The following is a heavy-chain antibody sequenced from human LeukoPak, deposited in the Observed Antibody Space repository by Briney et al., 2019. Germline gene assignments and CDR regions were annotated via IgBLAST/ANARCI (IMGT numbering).Heavy chain of an antibody. Sequence: GRSLRLSCAASGFTFDDYAMHWVRQAPGKGLEWVSGISWNSGSIGYADSVEGRFTISRDNAKNSLYLQMNSLRAEDTALYYCAKDNDGSGHYYYGMDVWGQGTTVTVSS. V-gene: IGHV3-9*01. CDR1: GFTFDDYA. CDR2: ISWNSGSI. CDR3: AKDNDGSGHYYYGMDV. J-gene: IGHJ6*02. D-gene: IGHD3-10*01.